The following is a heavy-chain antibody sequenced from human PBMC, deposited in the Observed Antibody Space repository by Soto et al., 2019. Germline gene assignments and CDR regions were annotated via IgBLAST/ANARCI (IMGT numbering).Heavy chain of an antibody. D-gene: IGHD3-10*01. V-gene: IGHV4-34*01. J-gene: IGHJ4*02. CDR2: INHSGGT. CDR1: GGSFSGYY. CDR3: ARGLLSQRGSGLYYFDY. Sequence: SETLSLTCAVYGGSFSGYYWSWIRQPPGKGLEWIGEINHSGGTNYNPSLKSRVTISVDTSKNQFSLKLSSVTAADTAVYYCARGLLSQRGSGLYYFDYWGQGTLVTVSS.